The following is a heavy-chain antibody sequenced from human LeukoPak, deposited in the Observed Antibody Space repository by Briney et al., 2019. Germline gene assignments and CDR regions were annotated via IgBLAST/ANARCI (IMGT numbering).Heavy chain of an antibody. CDR2: ISGSGGST. Sequence: GGTLRLSCAASGFTFSSYGMSWVRQAPGKGLEWVSAISGSGGSTYYADSVKGRFTISRDNSKNTLYLQMNSLRAEDTAVYYCAKSYYYDSSGYSGEDYYYYMDVWGKGTTVTISS. V-gene: IGHV3-23*01. J-gene: IGHJ6*03. D-gene: IGHD3-22*01. CDR1: GFTFSSYG. CDR3: AKSYYYDSSGYSGEDYYYYMDV.